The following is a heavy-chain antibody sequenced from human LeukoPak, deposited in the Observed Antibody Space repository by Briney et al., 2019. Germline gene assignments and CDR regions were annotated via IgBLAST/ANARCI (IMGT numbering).Heavy chain of an antibody. CDR1: GGSISSGDYY. Sequence: SQTLSLTCTVSGGSISSGDYYWSWIRQPPGKGLEWIGYIYYSGSTYYNPSLKSRVTISVDTSKNQFSLKLSSVTAADTAVYYCARVDDSSGYYDYFDYWGREPWSPSPQ. J-gene: IGHJ4*02. CDR3: ARVDDSSGYYDYFDY. D-gene: IGHD3-22*01. V-gene: IGHV4-30-4*01. CDR2: IYYSGST.